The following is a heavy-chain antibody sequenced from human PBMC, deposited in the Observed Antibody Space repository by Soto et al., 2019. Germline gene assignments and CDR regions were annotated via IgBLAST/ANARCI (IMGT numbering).Heavy chain of an antibody. CDR2: IKPGGSEK. V-gene: IGHV3-7*02. D-gene: IGHD3-9*01. Sequence: PGGSLRLSCAASGFSFSSYWMSWVRQAPGKGLEKVANIKPGGSEKWYVDSVKGRFTISRDNAKNSLYLQMNSLRAEDTAVYYCARVVLNRERYFDWLPYYYYGMDVWGQGTTVTVSS. CDR1: GFSFSSYW. CDR3: ARVVLNRERYFDWLPYYYYGMDV. J-gene: IGHJ6*02.